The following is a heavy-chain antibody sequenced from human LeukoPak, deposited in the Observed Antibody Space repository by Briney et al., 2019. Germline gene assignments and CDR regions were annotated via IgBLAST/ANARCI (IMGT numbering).Heavy chain of an antibody. V-gene: IGHV4-39*07. CDR3: ARGKGSSWYYYYMDV. CDR1: GGSISSSSYY. J-gene: IGHJ6*03. D-gene: IGHD6-13*01. CDR2: IYYSGST. Sequence: SETLSPTCTVSGGSISSSSYYWGWIRQPPGKGLEWIGSIYYSGSTYYNPSLKSRVTISVDTSKNQFSLKLSSVTAADTAVYYCARGKGSSWYYYYMDVWGKGTTVTVSS.